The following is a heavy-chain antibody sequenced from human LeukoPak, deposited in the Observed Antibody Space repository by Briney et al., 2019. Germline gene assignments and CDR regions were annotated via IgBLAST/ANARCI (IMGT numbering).Heavy chain of an antibody. V-gene: IGHV3-7*04. CDR1: GFPFSSYW. Sequence: GGSLRLSCVASGFPFSSYWMTWVRQAPGKGLEWVANIKQDGSKKSYVDSVKGRFTISRDNAKSSLYLQMNSLRAEDTAIYYCTRVGYIDEGIDYWGQGTLVTVPS. D-gene: IGHD5-24*01. CDR3: TRVGYIDEGIDY. J-gene: IGHJ4*02. CDR2: IKQDGSKK.